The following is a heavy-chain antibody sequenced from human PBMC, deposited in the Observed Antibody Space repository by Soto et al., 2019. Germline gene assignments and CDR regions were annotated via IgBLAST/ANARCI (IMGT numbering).Heavy chain of an antibody. CDR3: ASEEIQLERRPSYGKDV. D-gene: IGHD1-1*01. Sequence: QMQLVESGGGVVQPGKSLRLSCIASGFTFSNYGMHWVRQAPGKGLEWVAVIWYDGGSKFYADSVKGRFTISRDNSKNTLYLQMISLRADDTAVYYCASEEIQLERRPSYGKDVWGQGTTVIVSS. CDR2: IWYDGGSK. CDR1: GFTFSNYG. V-gene: IGHV3-33*01. J-gene: IGHJ6*02.